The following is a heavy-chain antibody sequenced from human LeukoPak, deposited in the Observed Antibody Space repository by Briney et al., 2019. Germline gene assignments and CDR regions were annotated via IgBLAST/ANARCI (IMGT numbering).Heavy chain of an antibody. CDR2: INAGNGNT. CDR3: ARDPGIAAAGTWYYYYGMDV. CDR1: GYIFTNHA. J-gene: IGHJ6*02. D-gene: IGHD6-13*01. Sequence: ASVKVSCKASGYIFTNHAMHWVRQAPGQRLEWMGWINAGNGNTKYSQKFQGRVTITRDTSASTAYMELSSLRSEDTAVYYCARDPGIAAAGTWYYYYGMDVWGQGTTVTVSS. V-gene: IGHV1-3*01.